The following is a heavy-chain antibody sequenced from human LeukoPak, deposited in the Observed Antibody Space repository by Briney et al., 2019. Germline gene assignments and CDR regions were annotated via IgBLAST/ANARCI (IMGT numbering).Heavy chain of an antibody. J-gene: IGHJ2*01. CDR3: ARVFYYGSGTFDL. Sequence: SETLSLTCTVSGGSISSYYWSWIRQPPGKGMGWIGYIYYSGSTTYNPSLRSRVTISVDTSKNQFSLKLSSVTAADTAVYYCARVFYYGSGTFDLWGRGTLVTVSS. D-gene: IGHD3-10*01. CDR2: IYYSGST. V-gene: IGHV4-59*01. CDR1: GGSISSYY.